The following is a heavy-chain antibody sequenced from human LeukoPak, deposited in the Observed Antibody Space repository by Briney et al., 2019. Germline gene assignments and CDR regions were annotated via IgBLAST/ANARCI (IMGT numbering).Heavy chain of an antibody. CDR2: ISGSGGDT. V-gene: IGHV3-23*01. CDR1: GFTFSSYA. CDR3: AKGDSGMVRRYYDY. D-gene: IGHD2-8*01. J-gene: IGHJ4*02. Sequence: PGESLRLSCAASGFTFSSYAMSWVRQAPGKGLEWVSVISGSGGDTYYADSVKGRLTISRDISNNTPYLQMNSLSAEDTAVYYCAKGDSGMVRRYYDYWGQGTLVTVSS.